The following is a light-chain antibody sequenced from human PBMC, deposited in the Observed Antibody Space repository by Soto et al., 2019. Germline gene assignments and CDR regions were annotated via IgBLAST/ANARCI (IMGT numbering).Light chain of an antibody. Sequence: QLVLTQSPSASASLGASVKLTCTLSSGHSSYTIAWHQQQPERGPRYLMKVNIDGTHSRGDGIPDRFSGSSSGAERYLTISSLQSEDEADYYCQTWGTGIQVVFGGGTKVTVL. CDR1: SGHSSYT. CDR2: VNIDGTH. V-gene: IGLV4-69*01. J-gene: IGLJ2*01. CDR3: QTWGTGIQVV.